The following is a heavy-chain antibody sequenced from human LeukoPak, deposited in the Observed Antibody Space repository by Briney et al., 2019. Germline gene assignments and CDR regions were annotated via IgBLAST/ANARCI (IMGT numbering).Heavy chain of an antibody. D-gene: IGHD3-10*01. V-gene: IGHV3-23*01. CDR2: ISGSGGST. CDR1: GFTFSSYV. Sequence: GGSLRLSCAASGFTFSSYVMSWVRQAPGKGLEWVSNISGSGGSTYYADSVKGRFTISRDNSKNTLYLQMDSLRAEDTAVYYCARDRDYYVSGSSHYDHWGQGTLVTVSS. J-gene: IGHJ4*02. CDR3: ARDRDYYVSGSSHYDH.